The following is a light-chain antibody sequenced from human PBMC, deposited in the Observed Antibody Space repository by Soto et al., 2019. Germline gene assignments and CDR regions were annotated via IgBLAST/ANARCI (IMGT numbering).Light chain of an antibody. CDR3: HSYDSDNVI. V-gene: IGLV6-57*04. Sequence: NFMLTQPHSVSESPGKTVTISCTRSSGSIASNYVQWYQQRPGSAPTSVIYDDNRRPSGVPDRFSGSIDSSSNSASLTISGLKTEEQADYYCHSYDSDNVIFGGGTKVTV. J-gene: IGLJ2*01. CDR1: SGSIASNY. CDR2: DDN.